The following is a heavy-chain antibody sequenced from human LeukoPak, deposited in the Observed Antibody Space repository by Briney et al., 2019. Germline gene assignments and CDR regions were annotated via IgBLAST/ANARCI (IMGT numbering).Heavy chain of an antibody. CDR2: IYYSGST. V-gene: IGHV4-59*01. J-gene: IGHJ4*02. Sequence: PSETLSLTCTVSGGSISSYYWNWIRQPPGKGLEWIGYIYYSGSTNYNPSLKSRVTISADTSKNQFSLKLSPVTAADTAVYYCARGADSSGYYSIFYFDYWGQGTLVTVSS. D-gene: IGHD3-22*01. CDR3: ARGADSSGYYSIFYFDY. CDR1: GGSISSYY.